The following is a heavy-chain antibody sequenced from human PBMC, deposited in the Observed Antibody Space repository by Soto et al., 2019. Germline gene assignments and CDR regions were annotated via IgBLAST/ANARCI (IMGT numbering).Heavy chain of an antibody. CDR1: GFTLSNYW. J-gene: IGHJ4*02. V-gene: IGHV3-7*01. CDR2: INQDGSVK. CDR3: ARAVAYAGSY. D-gene: IGHD2-21*01. Sequence: GGSLRLSCAASGFTLSNYWMTWVRQAPGKGLEWVANINQDGSVKYYVDSVKGRFTISRDDAKNSLYLQMRSLRAEDTAVYYCARAVAYAGSYWGQGTQVTVYS.